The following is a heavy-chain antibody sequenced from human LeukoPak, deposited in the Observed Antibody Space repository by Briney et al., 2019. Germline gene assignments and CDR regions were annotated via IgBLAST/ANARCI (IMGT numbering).Heavy chain of an antibody. J-gene: IGHJ5*02. Sequence: GASVKVSCKASGYTFTSYDINWVRQATGQGLEWMGWMNPNSGNTGYAQKFQGRVTMTRNTSISTAYKELSSLRSEDTAVYYCARKPYNWNDLFDPWGQGTLVTVSS. CDR1: GYTFTSYD. CDR3: ARKPYNWNDLFDP. D-gene: IGHD1-20*01. CDR2: MNPNSGNT. V-gene: IGHV1-8*01.